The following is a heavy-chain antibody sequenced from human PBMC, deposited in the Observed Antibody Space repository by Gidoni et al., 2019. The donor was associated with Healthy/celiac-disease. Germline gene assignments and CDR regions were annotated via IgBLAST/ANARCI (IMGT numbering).Heavy chain of an antibody. D-gene: IGHD2-15*01. CDR2: IYHSGST. V-gene: IGHV4-4*02. CDR3: ARDPLECSGGSCYRSRAFDI. CDR1: GGSISRSNW. Sequence: QVQLQESGPGLVKPSGTLSLTCAVSGGSISRSNWWSWVRQPPGKGLEWIGEIYHSGSTNYNPSLKSRVTISVDKSKNQFSLKLSSVTAADTAVYYCARDPLECSGGSCYRSRAFDIWGQGTMVTVSS. J-gene: IGHJ3*02.